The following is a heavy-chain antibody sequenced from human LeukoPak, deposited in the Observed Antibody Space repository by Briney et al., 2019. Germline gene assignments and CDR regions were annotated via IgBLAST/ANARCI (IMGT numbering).Heavy chain of an antibody. V-gene: IGHV3-21*01. Sequence: GGSLRLSCAVSGITLSNYGMNWVRQAPGKGLEWVSSISGSSRHKYYADSVKGRFTISRDNAKNSLYLQMNSLRAEDTAVYYCARTANFAAGYYIDYWGQGTLVTVSS. CDR2: ISGSSRHK. D-gene: IGHD6-13*01. CDR1: GITLSNYG. J-gene: IGHJ4*02. CDR3: ARTANFAAGYYIDY.